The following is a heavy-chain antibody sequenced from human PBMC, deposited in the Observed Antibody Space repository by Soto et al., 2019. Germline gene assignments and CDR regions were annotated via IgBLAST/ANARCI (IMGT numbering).Heavy chain of an antibody. J-gene: IGHJ2*01. CDR3: AKDNDYGDNEGRYFDL. D-gene: IGHD4-17*01. V-gene: IGHV3-9*01. Sequence: EVQLVESGGGLVQPGRSLRLSCAASGFTFDDYAMHWVRQAPGKGLEWVSGISWNSGSIGYADSVKGRFTISRDNAKNSLYLQMNSLRAEDTALYYCAKDNDYGDNEGRYFDLWGRGTLVTVSS. CDR2: ISWNSGSI. CDR1: GFTFDDYA.